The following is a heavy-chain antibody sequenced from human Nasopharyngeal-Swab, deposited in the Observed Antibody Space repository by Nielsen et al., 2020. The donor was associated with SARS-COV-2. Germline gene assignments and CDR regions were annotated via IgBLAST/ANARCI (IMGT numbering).Heavy chain of an antibody. CDR3: ARDPDYDFWSGYSKSFDY. CDR2: ISSSSSTI. D-gene: IGHD3-3*01. Sequence: GESLKISCAASGFTFSSYSMNWVRQVPGKGLEWVSYISSSSSTIYYADSVKGRFTISRDNAKNSLYLQMNSLRAEDTAVYYCARDPDYDFWSGYSKSFDYWGQGTLVTVSS. V-gene: IGHV3-48*04. J-gene: IGHJ4*02. CDR1: GFTFSSYS.